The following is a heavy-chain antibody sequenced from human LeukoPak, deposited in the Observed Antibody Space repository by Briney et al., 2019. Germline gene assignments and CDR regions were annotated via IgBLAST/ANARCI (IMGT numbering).Heavy chain of an antibody. CDR3: ARSGCSGGSCYPTDY. Sequence: ASVKVSCKASGGTFSSYAISWVRQAPGQGLEWMGRIIPILGIANYAQKFQGRVTITADKSTSTAYMELSSLRSEDTAVYYCARSGCSGGSCYPTDYRGQGTLVTVSS. D-gene: IGHD2-15*01. CDR2: IIPILGIA. V-gene: IGHV1-69*04. CDR1: GGTFSSYA. J-gene: IGHJ4*02.